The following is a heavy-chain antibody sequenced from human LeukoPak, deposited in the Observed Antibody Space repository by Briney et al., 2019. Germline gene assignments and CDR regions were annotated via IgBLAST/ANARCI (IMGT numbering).Heavy chain of an antibody. Sequence: GGSLRFSCAASGFTFSSYWMSWVRQATGKGLKWVADIKEDGSEEYYVDSVKGRFTISRDNARNSVYMEMNDLSAEDTAFYCARAENGSFDYLGQGTLVIVSS. V-gene: IGHV3-7*03. CDR2: IKEDGSEE. CDR1: GFTFSSYW. CDR3: ARAENGSFDY. J-gene: IGHJ4*02. D-gene: IGHD3-10*01.